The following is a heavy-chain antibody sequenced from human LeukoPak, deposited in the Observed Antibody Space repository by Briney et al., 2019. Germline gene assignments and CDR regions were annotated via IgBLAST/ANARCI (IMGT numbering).Heavy chain of an antibody. CDR3: ARQGSGWLSFDY. D-gene: IGHD6-19*01. Sequence: GESLKISCKGSGYRFSTYWIAWVRQMPGKGLEWMGIIYPGDSETRYSPSFQGQVTISVDKSISTAYLQWSRLKASDTAMYYCARQGSGWLSFDYWGQGTLVTVSS. CDR2: IYPGDSET. J-gene: IGHJ4*02. V-gene: IGHV5-51*01. CDR1: GYRFSTYW.